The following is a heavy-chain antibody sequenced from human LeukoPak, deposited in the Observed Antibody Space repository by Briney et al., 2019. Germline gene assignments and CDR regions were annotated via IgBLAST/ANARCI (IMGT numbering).Heavy chain of an antibody. V-gene: IGHV4-61*02. CDR2: IHSSRST. D-gene: IGHD3-9*01. CDR1: GGAISNGVYY. J-gene: IGHJ5*02. Sequence: SQTLSLTCTVSGGAISNGVYYWSWIRQPAGKGLEWIGRIHSSRSTNYFPSLKSRVTISLDTSKNQFSLKLSSVTAADTAVYYCARVGYDILTGYPYNWFDPWGQGTLVTVSS. CDR3: ARVGYDILTGYPYNWFDP.